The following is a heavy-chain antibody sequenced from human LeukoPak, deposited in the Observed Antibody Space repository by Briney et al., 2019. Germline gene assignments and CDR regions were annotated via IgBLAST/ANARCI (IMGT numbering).Heavy chain of an antibody. CDR1: GSTFNGHW. D-gene: IGHD3-22*01. CDR3: AKDLGVYYDTSGHDFDI. J-gene: IGHJ3*02. V-gene: IGHV3-7*01. Sequence: GGSLRLSCVGSGSTFNGHWLTWVRQAPGRGLEWVASIKEDGRQTHYVDSVKGRFIISRDNSKNMLFLQMDSLRAEDTAIYYCAKDLGVYYDTSGHDFDIWGQGTMVTVSS. CDR2: IKEDGRQT.